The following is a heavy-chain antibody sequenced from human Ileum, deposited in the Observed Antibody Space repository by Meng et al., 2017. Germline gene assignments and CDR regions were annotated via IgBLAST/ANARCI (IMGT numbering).Heavy chain of an antibody. Sequence: GESLKISCAASGFTFSSYWMSWVRQAPGKGLEWVANINQDESEKYYVDSVKGRFTISRDNAKNSLYLQMNSLRDENTAVYYCVRDDSTGYYYFDYWGQGTLVTVSS. D-gene: IGHD3-22*01. CDR3: VRDDSTGYYYFDY. CDR2: INQDESEK. V-gene: IGHV3-7*01. J-gene: IGHJ4*02. CDR1: GFTFSSYW.